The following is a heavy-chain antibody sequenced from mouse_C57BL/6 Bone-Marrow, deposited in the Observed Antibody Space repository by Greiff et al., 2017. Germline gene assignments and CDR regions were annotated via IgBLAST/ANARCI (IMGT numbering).Heavy chain of an antibody. CDR1: GYTFTSYG. J-gene: IGHJ4*01. CDR3: ARFQCRYYACDY. V-gene: IGHV1-81*01. D-gene: IGHD6-1*01. Sequence: QVQLKQSGAELARPGASVKLSCKASGYTFTSYGISWVKQRTGQCLEWIGEINPRSGNTYYNEKFKGKATLTADKSSSTAYMELRSLTSEDSAVYFCARFQCRYYACDYWGQGTTVTVSS. CDR2: INPRSGNT.